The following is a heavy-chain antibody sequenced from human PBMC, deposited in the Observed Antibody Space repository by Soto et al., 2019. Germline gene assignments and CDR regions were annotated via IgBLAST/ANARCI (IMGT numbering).Heavy chain of an antibody. V-gene: IGHV4-30-2*01. D-gene: IGHD4-17*01. CDR3: ARAHYGDYGYGMDV. Sequence: QLQLQESGSGLVKPSQTLSLICAVSGGSISSGGYSWSWIRQPPGKGLEWIGYIYHSGTTYYNPSLMSRVTISVDRSKNQSSLKLSSVTAADTAVYYCARAHYGDYGYGMDVWGQGTTVTVSS. CDR1: GGSISSGGYS. CDR2: IYHSGTT. J-gene: IGHJ6*02.